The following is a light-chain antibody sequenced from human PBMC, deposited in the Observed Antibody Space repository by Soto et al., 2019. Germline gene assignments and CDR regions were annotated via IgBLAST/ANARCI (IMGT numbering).Light chain of an antibody. CDR1: QSVTSN. Sequence: EIVMTQSPATLSVSPGEGATLSCRASQSVTSNLAWYQQKPGHAPRLLIYGASTRATGIPARFSGSGSGTEFTLTISSLQSEDFAVYCCQQYNNWPPTFGQGTKVDIK. CDR2: GAS. V-gene: IGKV3-15*01. J-gene: IGKJ1*01. CDR3: QQYNNWPPT.